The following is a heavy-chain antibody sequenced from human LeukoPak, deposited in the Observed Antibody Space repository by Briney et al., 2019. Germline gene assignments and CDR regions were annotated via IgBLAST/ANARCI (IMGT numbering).Heavy chain of an antibody. J-gene: IGHJ6*02. CDR3: ARDGSNWSNDYYHGVDV. CDR1: GGSISSYY. D-gene: IGHD4-11*01. Sequence: PSETLSLTCTVSGGSISSYYWSWIRQPPGKGLEWIGYIYYSGSTNYNPSLKSRVTISVDTSKNQFSLKLSSVTAADTAVYYCARDGSNWSNDYYHGVDVWGQGTTVTVSS. V-gene: IGHV4-59*01. CDR2: IYYSGST.